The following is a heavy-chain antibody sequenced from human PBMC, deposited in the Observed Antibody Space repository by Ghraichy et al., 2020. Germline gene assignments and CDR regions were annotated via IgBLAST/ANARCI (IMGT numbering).Heavy chain of an antibody. Sequence: GGSLRLSCAASGFTFSTYAMTWVRQAPGKGLEWVSTVSNSGGNTYYADSVKGRFTISRDNSKSTLYLQMNSLRAEDTAVYYCATQRYLWGQGTLVTVSS. CDR1: GFTFSTYA. V-gene: IGHV3-23*01. D-gene: IGHD6-25*01. J-gene: IGHJ5*02. CDR3: ATQRYL. CDR2: VSNSGGNT.